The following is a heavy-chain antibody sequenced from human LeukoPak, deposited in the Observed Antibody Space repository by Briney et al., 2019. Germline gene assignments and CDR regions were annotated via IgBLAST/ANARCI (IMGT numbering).Heavy chain of an antibody. CDR1: GFTFSRYG. D-gene: IGHD3-10*01. CDR3: ARDGRWFGESFFDY. V-gene: IGHV3-30*03. CDR2: ISYDGSNK. Sequence: GGSLRLSCAASGFTFSRYGMHWVRQAPGKGLEWVAVISYDGSNKYYADSVKGRFTISRDNSKNTLYLQMNSLRAEDTAVYYCARDGRWFGESFFDYWGQGTLVTVSS. J-gene: IGHJ4*02.